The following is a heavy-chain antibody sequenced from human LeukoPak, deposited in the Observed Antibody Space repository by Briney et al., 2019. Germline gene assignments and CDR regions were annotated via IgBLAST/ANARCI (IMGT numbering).Heavy chain of an antibody. CDR2: IYSGGST. J-gene: IGHJ4*02. CDR3: ARHLHYYDSSGYYPYYFDY. D-gene: IGHD3-22*01. Sequence: GGSLRLSCAASGFTVSSNYMSWVRQAPGKGLEWVSVIYSGGSTYYADSVKGRFTISRHNSKNTLYLQMNSLRAEDTAVYYCARHLHYYDSSGYYPYYFDYWGQGTLATVSS. V-gene: IGHV3-53*04. CDR1: GFTVSSNY.